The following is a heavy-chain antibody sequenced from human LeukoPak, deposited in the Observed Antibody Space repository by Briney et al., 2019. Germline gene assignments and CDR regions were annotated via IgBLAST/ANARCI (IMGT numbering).Heavy chain of an antibody. CDR3: AKDHSQNFDY. D-gene: IGHD5-18*01. V-gene: IGHV3-30*02. CDR2: LRRDGGDK. J-gene: IGHJ4*02. Sequence: GGSLRLSCAASGFTFSNYGMHWVRQAPGKGLEWVAFLRRDGGDKYYADSVKGRFTISRDNSKNTVYLQMNSLRSEDTAVYYCAKDHSQNFDYWGQGTLVTVSS. CDR1: GFTFSNYG.